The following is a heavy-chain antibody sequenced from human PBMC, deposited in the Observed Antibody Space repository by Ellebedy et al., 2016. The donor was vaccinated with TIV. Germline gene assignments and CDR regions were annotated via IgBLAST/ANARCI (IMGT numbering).Heavy chain of an antibody. CDR1: GFTFSTYG. D-gene: IGHD7-27*01. CDR2: IWYDGSFK. CDR3: ARAPPWVRNYGIDV. V-gene: IGHV3-33*01. Sequence: GESLKTSXAASGFTFSTYGMHWVRQAPGKGLEGVAVIWYDGSFKYYADSVRGRFTISRDNSKHTLYLQMNSLRVEDTAVYYCARAPPWVRNYGIDVWGQGTTVTVSS. J-gene: IGHJ6*02.